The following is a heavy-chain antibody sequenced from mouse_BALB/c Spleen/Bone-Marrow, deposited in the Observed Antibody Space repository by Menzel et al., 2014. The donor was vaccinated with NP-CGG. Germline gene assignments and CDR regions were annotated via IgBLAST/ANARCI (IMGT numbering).Heavy chain of an antibody. D-gene: IGHD1-2*01. Sequence: EVKVVDSGGGLVKPGGSLKLSCAASGFTFSDYYMYWVRQTPERRLQWVATISDGGSYTYYPDSVKGRFTISRDNAKNNLYLQMSSLKSEDTAMYYCARVVTTATLYWYFDVWGAGTTVTVSS. J-gene: IGHJ1*01. CDR1: GFTFSDYY. CDR3: ARVVTTATLYWYFDV. CDR2: ISDGGSYT. V-gene: IGHV5-4*02.